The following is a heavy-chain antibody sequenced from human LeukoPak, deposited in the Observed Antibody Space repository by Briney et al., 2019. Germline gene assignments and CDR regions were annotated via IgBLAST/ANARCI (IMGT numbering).Heavy chain of an antibody. V-gene: IGHV3-74*01. J-gene: IGHJ5*02. CDR2: INSDGITT. CDR3: ARDGSSWANWFDP. CDR1: GFTFSNYW. D-gene: IGHD6-13*01. Sequence: PGVSLRLSCAASGFTFSNYWVHWVRQAPGKGLVWVSRINSDGITTSYAESVKGRFSISRDNAKNTLYLQMNSLKAEDTAVYHCARDGSSWANWFDPWGQGTLVTVSS.